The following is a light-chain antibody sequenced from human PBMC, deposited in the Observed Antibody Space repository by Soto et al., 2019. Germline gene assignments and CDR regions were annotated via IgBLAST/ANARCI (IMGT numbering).Light chain of an antibody. CDR2: WAS. V-gene: IGKV4-1*01. Sequence: DIVMTQSPDSLAVSLGERATINCKSSQSVLYSSNNKNYLAWYQQKPGQPPKLLIYWASNRQSGVPDRFSGSGSGTDFTLTSRHLQAEDGAVYYCQQYFGTPLTFGGGTKVEIK. J-gene: IGKJ4*01. CDR1: QSVLYSSNNKNY. CDR3: QQYFGTPLT.